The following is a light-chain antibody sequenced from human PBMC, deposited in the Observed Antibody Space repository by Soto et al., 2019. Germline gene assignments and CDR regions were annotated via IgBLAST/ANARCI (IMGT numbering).Light chain of an antibody. CDR1: QSVSSIY. CDR3: QQSGSSPET. V-gene: IGKV3-20*01. Sequence: EIVLTQSPGTLSLSPGERATLSCRASQSVSSIYLAWYQQKPGQAPRLLIYDVSSRATGIPDRFSGSGSGTDFTLTISRLEPEEYAVYYCQQSGSSPETFGQGTKREIK. CDR2: DVS. J-gene: IGKJ1*01.